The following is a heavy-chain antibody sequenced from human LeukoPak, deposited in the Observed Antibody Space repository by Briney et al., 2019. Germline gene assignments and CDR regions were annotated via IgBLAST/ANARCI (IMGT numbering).Heavy chain of an antibody. V-gene: IGHV1-2*02. Sequence: ASVKVSCKASGYTFISYYIHWVRQAHGQGLEWMGWINPNSGGTNYAQKFQGRVTMTRDTSISTAYMELSRLRSDDTAVYYCARDSTRIPAANNWFDPWGQGTLVTVSS. J-gene: IGHJ5*02. D-gene: IGHD2-2*01. CDR3: ARDSTRIPAANNWFDP. CDR1: GYTFISYY. CDR2: INPNSGGT.